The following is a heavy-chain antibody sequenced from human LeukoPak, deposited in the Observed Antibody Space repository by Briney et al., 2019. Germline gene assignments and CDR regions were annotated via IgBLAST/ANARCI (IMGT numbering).Heavy chain of an antibody. J-gene: IGHJ4*02. CDR2: ISGSSSYI. Sequence: PGGSLRLSCAASGFTFSTYNMNWVRQAPGKGLEWVSSISGSSSYIYYADSVKGRFTISRDNARNSLFLQMNSLRAEDTAVYYCARVTAVAGTSVGVDAWGQGTLVTVS. CDR3: ARVTAVAGTSVGVDA. D-gene: IGHD6-19*01. V-gene: IGHV3-21*01. CDR1: GFTFSTYN.